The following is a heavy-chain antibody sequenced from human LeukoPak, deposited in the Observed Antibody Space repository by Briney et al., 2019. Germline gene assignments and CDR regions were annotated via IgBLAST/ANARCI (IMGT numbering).Heavy chain of an antibody. CDR3: AKEGNGIPSGDY. Sequence: GGSLRLSCAASGFTFSSYSMNWVRQAPGKGLEWVAFIRYDGSNKYYADSVKGRFTISRDNSKNTLYLQMNSLRAEDTAVYYCAKEGNGIPSGDYWGQGTLVTVSS. J-gene: IGHJ4*02. CDR1: GFTFSSYS. V-gene: IGHV3-30*02. D-gene: IGHD3-10*01. CDR2: IRYDGSNK.